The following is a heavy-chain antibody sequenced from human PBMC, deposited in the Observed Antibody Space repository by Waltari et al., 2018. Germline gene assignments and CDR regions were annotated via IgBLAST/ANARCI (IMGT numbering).Heavy chain of an antibody. J-gene: IGHJ4*02. V-gene: IGHV3-23*03. CDR1: GFTFITYA. Sequence: EVQLLESGGGSVQPGGSLRLSCAASGFTFITYAMTWARQAPGKGLEWVALLYSDGTTYYADSVKGLFSVSRDNSKNTLYLQMNSLRVEDTAIYYCANRGLDYGDQGKDYWGQGTLVTVSS. CDR3: ANRGLDYGDQGKDY. D-gene: IGHD4-17*01. CDR2: LLYSDGTT.